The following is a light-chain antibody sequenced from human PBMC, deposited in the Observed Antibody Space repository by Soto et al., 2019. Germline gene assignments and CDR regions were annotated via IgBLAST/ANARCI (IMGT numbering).Light chain of an antibody. J-gene: IGKJ1*01. V-gene: IGKV3-20*01. CDR2: GAS. Sequence: EMVLTQYTATLSLSPGERATLSCRASQSVSNNYLAWYQQKPGQAPRLLIYGASNRATGIPDRFSGSGSGTDFTLTISRLEPEDFAVYYCQQYGSSGTFGQGTKVDI. CDR3: QQYGSSGT. CDR1: QSVSNNY.